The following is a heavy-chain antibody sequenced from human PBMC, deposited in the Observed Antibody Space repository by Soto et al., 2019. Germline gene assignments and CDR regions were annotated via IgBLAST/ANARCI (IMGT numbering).Heavy chain of an antibody. Sequence: ASVKVSCKASGYTFNNYGISWVRRAPGQGLEWMGWSSAYNGNTNYAQKFQGRVTMTTDTSTTTAYMELTSLRSDDTAMYYCAREGPLITARSWFDPWGQGTLVTVSS. J-gene: IGHJ5*02. CDR1: GYTFNNYG. V-gene: IGHV1-18*04. CDR2: SSAYNGNT. CDR3: AREGPLITARSWFDP. D-gene: IGHD6-25*01.